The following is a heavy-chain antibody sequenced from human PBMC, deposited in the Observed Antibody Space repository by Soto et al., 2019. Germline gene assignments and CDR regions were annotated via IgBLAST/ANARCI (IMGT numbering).Heavy chain of an antibody. CDR3: ARDRVLRYFDWLSFDAFDI. Sequence: PSETLSLTCTVSGGSISSGGYYWSWIRQHPGKGLEWIGYIYYSGSTYYNPSLKSRVTISVDTSKNQFSLKLSSVTAADTAVYYCARDRVLRYFDWLSFDAFDIWGQGTMVTVSS. CDR1: GGSISSGGYY. J-gene: IGHJ3*02. CDR2: IYYSGST. D-gene: IGHD3-9*01. V-gene: IGHV4-31*03.